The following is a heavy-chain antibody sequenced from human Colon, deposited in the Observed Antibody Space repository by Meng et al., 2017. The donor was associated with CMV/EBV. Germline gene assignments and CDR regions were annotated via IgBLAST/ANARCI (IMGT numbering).Heavy chain of an antibody. Sequence: SGFTFRNCALSWVRQAPGKGLEWLSVISGGGTTTYYADSVKGRFTISRDNSKNTVYLQMNSLEAEDTALYYCAKGREYIDFWSGFTWGQGTLVTVSS. CDR2: ISGGGTTT. D-gene: IGHD3-3*01. CDR3: AKGREYIDFWSGFT. J-gene: IGHJ4*02. V-gene: IGHV3-23*01. CDR1: GFTFRNCA.